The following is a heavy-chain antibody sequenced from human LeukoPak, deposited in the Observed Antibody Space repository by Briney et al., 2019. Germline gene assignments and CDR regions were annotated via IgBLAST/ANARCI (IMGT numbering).Heavy chain of an antibody. J-gene: IGHJ5*02. V-gene: IGHV4-34*01. D-gene: IGHD3-10*01. CDR3: ARGHYRYYYGSGSLNWFDP. CDR2: INHSGST. Sequence: TSETLSLTCAVYGGSFSGYYWSWLRQPPGKGLEWIGEINHSGSTNYNPSLKSRVTISVDTSKNQFSLKLSSVTAADTAVYYCARGHYRYYYGSGSLNWFDPWGQGTLVTVSS. CDR1: GGSFSGYY.